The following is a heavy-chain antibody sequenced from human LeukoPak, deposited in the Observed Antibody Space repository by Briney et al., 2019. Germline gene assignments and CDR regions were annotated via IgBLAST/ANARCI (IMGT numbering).Heavy chain of an antibody. CDR2: IWYDGSNK. CDR3: ARDRSYYDSSGYYYYYGMDV. V-gene: IGHV3-33*01. CDR1: GFTFSSYG. J-gene: IGHJ6*02. D-gene: IGHD3-22*01. Sequence: PGGSLRLSCAASGFTFSSYGMHWVRQAPGKGLGWVAVIWYDGSNKYYADSVKGRFTISRDNSKNTLYLQMNSLRAEDTAVYYCARDRSYYDSSGYYYYYGMDVWGQGTTVTVSS.